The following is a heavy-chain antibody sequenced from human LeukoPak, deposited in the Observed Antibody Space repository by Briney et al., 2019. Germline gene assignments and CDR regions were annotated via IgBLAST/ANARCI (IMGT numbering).Heavy chain of an antibody. D-gene: IGHD3-10*01. CDR1: GFTFDDYA. CDR3: AKDLGFGEYGYYYGMDV. CDR2: ISWNSGSI. V-gene: IGHV3-9*01. J-gene: IGHJ6*02. Sequence: GGSLRLSCAASGFTFDDYAMHWVRQAPGKGLEWVSGISWNSGSIGYADSVKGRFTISRDNAKNSLCLQMNSLRAEDTALYYCAKDLGFGEYGYYYGMDVWGQGTTVTVSS.